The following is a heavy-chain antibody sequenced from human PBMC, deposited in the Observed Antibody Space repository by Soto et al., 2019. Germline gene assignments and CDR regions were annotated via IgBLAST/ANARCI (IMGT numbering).Heavy chain of an antibody. CDR1: GGSISSYY. CDR3: VRDGTKNLRDRFEP. D-gene: IGHD1-26*01. V-gene: IGHV4-59*12. Sequence: SETLSLTCTVSGGSISSYYWSWIRQPPGKGLEWIGYIYYSGSTNYNPSLKSRVTISVDMSKKQFSLTLRSVTAADTAIYYCVRDGTKNLRDRFEPWGRGILVTVSS. J-gene: IGHJ5*02. CDR2: IYYSGST.